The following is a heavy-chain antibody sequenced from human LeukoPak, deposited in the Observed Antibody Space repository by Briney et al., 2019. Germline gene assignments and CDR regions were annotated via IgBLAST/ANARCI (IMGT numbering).Heavy chain of an antibody. CDR3: ARAVAVSWDAFDI. Sequence: GASVKVSCKASGYTFTSYGINWVRQATGQGLEWMGWMNPNSGNTGYAQKLQGRVTMTRNTSISTAYMELSSLRSEDTAVYYCARAVAVSWDAFDIWGQGTMVTVSS. J-gene: IGHJ3*02. CDR1: GYTFTSYG. CDR2: MNPNSGNT. D-gene: IGHD6-19*01. V-gene: IGHV1-8*01.